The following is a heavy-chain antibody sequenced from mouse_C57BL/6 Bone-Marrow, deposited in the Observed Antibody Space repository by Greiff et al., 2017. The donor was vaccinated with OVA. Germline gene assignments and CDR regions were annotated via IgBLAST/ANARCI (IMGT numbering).Heavy chain of an antibody. CDR3: ARPIYYDYLYAMDY. CDR2: IDPSDSET. CDR1: GYTFTSYW. J-gene: IGHJ4*01. V-gene: IGHV1-52*01. Sequence: VQLQQPGAELVRPGSSVKLSCKASGYTFTSYWMHWVKQRPIQGLEWIGNIDPSDSETHYNQKFKDKATLTVDKSSSTAYMQLSSLTSVDSAVYYCARPIYYDYLYAMDYWGQGTSVTVSS. D-gene: IGHD2-4*01.